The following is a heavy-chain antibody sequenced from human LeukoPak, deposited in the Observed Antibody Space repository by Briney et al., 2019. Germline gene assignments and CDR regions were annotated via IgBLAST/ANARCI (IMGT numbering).Heavy chain of an antibody. CDR1: GGSISSSSYY. D-gene: IGHD7-27*01. Sequence: PSETLSLTCTVSGGSISSSSYYWSWIRQPPGKGLEWIGYVHYSGSTNYNPSLKSRVTISVDTSKNQFSLKLSSVTAADTAVYYCARGSGDFDYWGQGTLVTVSS. CDR2: VHYSGST. J-gene: IGHJ4*02. CDR3: ARGSGDFDY. V-gene: IGHV4-61*01.